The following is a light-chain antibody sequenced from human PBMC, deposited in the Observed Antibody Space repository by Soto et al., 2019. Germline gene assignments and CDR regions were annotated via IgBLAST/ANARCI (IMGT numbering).Light chain of an antibody. CDR2: GAS. CDR3: QYYANPPRT. CDR1: QSVTNNY. Sequence: EVVLTQSPGTLSLSPGERATLSCRASQSVTNNYLAWYQQKPGQAPTFLIFGASSRATGIPERFSGSGSGTDFSLTISSLEPEDFAVYYCQYYANPPRTFGQGTKGEIK. V-gene: IGKV3-20*01. J-gene: IGKJ1*01.